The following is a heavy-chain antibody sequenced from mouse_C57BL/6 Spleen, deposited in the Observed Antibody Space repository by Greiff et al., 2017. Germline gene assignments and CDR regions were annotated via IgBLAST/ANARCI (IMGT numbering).Heavy chain of an antibody. CDR2: INPSNGGT. J-gene: IGHJ2*01. V-gene: IGHV1-53*01. CDR3: ARWDTTVVATDY. D-gene: IGHD1-1*01. CDR1: GYTFPSSW. Sequence: QVQLQPPGTELVKPGASVKLSCKASGYTFPSSWMHWVKQRPGQGLEWIGNINPSNGGTNSNEKFKSKATLTVDKSSSTAYLQLSSLTSDDSAVYYCARWDTTVVATDYGGQGTTRTVSA.